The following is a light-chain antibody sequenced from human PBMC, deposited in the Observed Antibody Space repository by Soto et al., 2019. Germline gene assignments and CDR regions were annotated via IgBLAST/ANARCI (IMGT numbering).Light chain of an antibody. CDR2: KAS. CDR3: QQYNVYSWT. Sequence: DIQMTQSPSTLSASVGDRVTITCRASQSISSWLAWYQQKPGKAPKLLIYKASSLEKGVPARFGGSGSGTEFTLTISSLQPDDFATYYCQQYNVYSWTFGQRTKVDIK. J-gene: IGKJ1*01. CDR1: QSISSW. V-gene: IGKV1-5*03.